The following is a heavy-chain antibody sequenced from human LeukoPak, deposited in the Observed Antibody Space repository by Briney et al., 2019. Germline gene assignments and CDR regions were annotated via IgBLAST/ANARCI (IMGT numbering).Heavy chain of an antibody. CDR3: AGRYFDWLFYDY. CDR2: IYYSGST. CDR1: GGSISTSSYY. Sequence: PSETLSLTCTVAGGSISTSSYYWGWIRQPPGKGLEWIGSIYYSGSTYYNPSLKSRVTISVDTSKNQFSLKLSSVTAADTAVYYCAGRYFDWLFYDYWGQGTLVTVSS. D-gene: IGHD3-9*01. J-gene: IGHJ4*02. V-gene: IGHV4-39*01.